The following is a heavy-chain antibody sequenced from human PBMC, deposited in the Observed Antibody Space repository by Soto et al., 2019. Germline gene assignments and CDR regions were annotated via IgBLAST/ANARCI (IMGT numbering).Heavy chain of an antibody. V-gene: IGHV3-30-3*01. CDR1: GFTFSSYA. Sequence: PGGSLRLSCAASGFTFSSYAMHWVRQAPGKGLEWVAVISYDGSNKYYADSVKGRFTISRDNSKNTLYLQMNSLRAEDTAVYYCARDRIGTGSNWFNPWGQGTQVTVSS. D-gene: IGHD2-8*02. CDR3: ARDRIGTGSNWFNP. J-gene: IGHJ5*02. CDR2: ISYDGSNK.